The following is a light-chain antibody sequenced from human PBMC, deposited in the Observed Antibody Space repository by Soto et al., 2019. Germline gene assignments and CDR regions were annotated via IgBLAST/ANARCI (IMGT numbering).Light chain of an antibody. J-gene: IGLJ2*01. CDR1: SSDIGAYNY. V-gene: IGLV2-14*01. CDR2: DVS. CDR3: SSYVGSVL. Sequence: QSALTQPASVSGSPGQSITISCTGTSSDIGAYNYVSWYQHHPGKAPKLIIYDVSNRPSGVSIRFSGSKSGNTASLSISGLQAEDEADYYCSSYVGSVLFGGGTKLTVL.